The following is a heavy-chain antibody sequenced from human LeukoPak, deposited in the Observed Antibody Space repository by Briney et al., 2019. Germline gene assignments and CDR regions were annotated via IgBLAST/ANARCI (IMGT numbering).Heavy chain of an antibody. J-gene: IGHJ4*02. D-gene: IGHD5-18*01. Sequence: SQTLSLTCTVSGGSISSGDYYCSWIRQHPGKGLEWIGSIYYSGSTYYNPSLKSRVTISIDTSRNQFSLKLTSVTAADTAVYYCARGYTAMAIDYWGQGTLVTVSS. CDR2: IYYSGST. V-gene: IGHV4-31*03. CDR3: ARGYTAMAIDY. CDR1: GGSISSGDYY.